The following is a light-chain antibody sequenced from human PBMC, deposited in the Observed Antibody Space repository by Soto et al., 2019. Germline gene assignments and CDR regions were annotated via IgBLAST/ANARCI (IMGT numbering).Light chain of an antibody. CDR2: DVS. J-gene: IGLJ3*02. V-gene: IGLV2-14*01. CDR3: SSYTSTSTWV. CDR1: SSVVGGYNY. Sequence: QSALTQPASVSGSPGQSITISCTGTSSVVGGYNYVSWYQQHPGKAPKLVIYDVSNRPSGVSNRFSGSKSGNTASLTISGLQAEDEADYYRSSYTSTSTWVFGGGTKLTVL.